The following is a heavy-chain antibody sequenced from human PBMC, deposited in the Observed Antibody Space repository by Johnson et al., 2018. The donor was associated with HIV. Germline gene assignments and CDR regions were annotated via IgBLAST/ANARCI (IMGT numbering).Heavy chain of an antibody. Sequence: QVQLVESGGGVVQPGRSLRLSCAASGFTFSRYGIHWVRQAPGKGLEWVAVIYATNNTYYGDSVTGRFILSRDNSKNTLYLQMNSLRAEDTAVYYCAREFARFLEWFQTDGRAFDIWGQGTMVTVSS. J-gene: IGHJ3*02. V-gene: IGHV3-30*19. CDR3: AREFARFLEWFQTDGRAFDI. D-gene: IGHD3-3*01. CDR2: IYATNNT. CDR1: GFTFSRYG.